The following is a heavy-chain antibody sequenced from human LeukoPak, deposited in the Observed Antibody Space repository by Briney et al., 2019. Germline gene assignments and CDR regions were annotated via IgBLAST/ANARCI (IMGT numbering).Heavy chain of an antibody. CDR1: GGSVSSGTYY. Sequence: SETLSLTCTVSGGSVSSGTYYWSWIRQPPGKGLEWIGEINHSGSTNYNPSLKSRVTISVDTSKNQFSLKLSSVTAADTAVYYCARWYSSSWSNWFDPWGQGTLVTVSS. D-gene: IGHD6-13*01. CDR2: INHSGST. V-gene: IGHV4-39*07. CDR3: ARWYSSSWSNWFDP. J-gene: IGHJ5*02.